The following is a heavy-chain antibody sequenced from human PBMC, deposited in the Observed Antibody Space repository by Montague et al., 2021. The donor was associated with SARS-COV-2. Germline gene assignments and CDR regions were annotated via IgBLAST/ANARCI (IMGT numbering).Heavy chain of an antibody. D-gene: IGHD2-2*01. CDR1: GYSFTSYW. V-gene: IGHV5-51*01. J-gene: IGHJ4*02. CDR3: ARQVHIYCSSTSCPFDY. Sequence: QSGAEVKKPGESLKISCEGSGYSFTSYWIAWVRQMPGKGLEWMGIIYPEDSDTRYSPPFQGHVTISADKSMNTAFLQWSSLRASDTAIYYCARQVHIYCSSTSCPFDYWGQGTLVTVSS. CDR2: IYPEDSDT.